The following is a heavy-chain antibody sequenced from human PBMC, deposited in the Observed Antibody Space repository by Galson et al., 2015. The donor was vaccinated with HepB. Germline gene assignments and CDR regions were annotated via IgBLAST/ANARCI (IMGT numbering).Heavy chain of an antibody. V-gene: IGHV1-8*01. Sequence: SVKVSCKASGYTFTSYDINWVRQATGQGLEWMGWMNPNSGNTGYAQKFQGRVTMTRDISTSTFYMELSSLTSEDTALYYCARWERRGNVVSYFDYWGQGTLVTVSS. CDR1: GYTFTSYD. CDR3: ARWERRGNVVSYFDY. D-gene: IGHD1-1*01. J-gene: IGHJ4*02. CDR2: MNPNSGNT.